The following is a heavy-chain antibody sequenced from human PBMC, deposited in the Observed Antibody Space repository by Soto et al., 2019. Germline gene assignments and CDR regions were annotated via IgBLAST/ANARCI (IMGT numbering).Heavy chain of an antibody. D-gene: IGHD6-13*01. J-gene: IGHJ6*02. CDR3: ARGRFYSSNSRNYYYGMDV. V-gene: IGHV4-59*01. CDR2: IYYSGST. CDR1: GGSISSYY. Sequence: SETLSLTCTVSGGSISSYYWSWIRQPPGKGLEWIGYIYYSGSTNYNPSLKSRVTISVDTSKNQFSLKLSSVTAADTAVYYCARGRFYSSNSRNYYYGMDVWGQGTTVTVSS.